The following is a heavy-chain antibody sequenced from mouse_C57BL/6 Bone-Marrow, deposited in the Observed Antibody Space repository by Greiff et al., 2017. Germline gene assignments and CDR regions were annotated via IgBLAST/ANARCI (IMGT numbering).Heavy chain of an antibody. CDR1: GYAFSSSW. D-gene: IGHD1-1*01. CDR2: IYPGDGDT. Sequence: QVQLKQSGPELVKPGASVKISCKASGYAFSSSWMNWVKQRPGKGLEWIGRIYPGDGDTNYNGKFKGKATLTADKSSSTAYMQLSSLTSEDSAVYFCARRDVTTVVATGAMDYWGQGTSVTVSS. CDR3: ARRDVTTVVATGAMDY. V-gene: IGHV1-82*01. J-gene: IGHJ4*01.